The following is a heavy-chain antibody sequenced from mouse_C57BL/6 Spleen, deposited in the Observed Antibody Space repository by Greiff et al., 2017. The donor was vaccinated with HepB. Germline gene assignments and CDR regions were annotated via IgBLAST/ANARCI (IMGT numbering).Heavy chain of an antibody. CDR2: IWRGGST. CDR3: AKKGDYYGSRGWYFDV. D-gene: IGHD1-1*01. Sequence: QVQLKESGPGLVQPSQSLSITCTVSGFSLTSYGVHWVRQSPGKGLEWLGVIWRGGSTDYNAAFMSRLSITKDNSKSQVFFKMNSLQADDTAIYYCAKKGDYYGSRGWYFDVWGTGTTVTVSS. J-gene: IGHJ1*03. CDR1: GFSLTSYG. V-gene: IGHV2-5*01.